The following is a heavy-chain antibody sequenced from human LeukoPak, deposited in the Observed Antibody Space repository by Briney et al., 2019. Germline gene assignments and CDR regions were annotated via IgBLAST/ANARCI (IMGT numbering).Heavy chain of an antibody. D-gene: IGHD2-2*01. CDR3: ATLTRVVPAAIVNS. Sequence: SETLSLTCAVSGYSISSGYYWGWIRQPPGKGLEWIGSIYHSGSTYYNPSLKSRVTISVDTSKNQFSLKLSSVTAADTAVYYCATLTRVVPAAIVNSWGQGTLVTVSS. J-gene: IGHJ4*02. CDR2: IYHSGST. V-gene: IGHV4-38-2*01. CDR1: GYSISSGYY.